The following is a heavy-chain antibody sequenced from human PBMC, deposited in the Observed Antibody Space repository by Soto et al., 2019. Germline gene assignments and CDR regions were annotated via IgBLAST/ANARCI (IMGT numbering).Heavy chain of an antibody. Sequence: SVKVSCKASGGTFSSYAISWVRQAPGQGLEWMGGIIPIFGTANYAQKFQGRVTITADESTSTAYMELSSLRSEDTAVYYCAXDLRGDFRYYGMDVWGQGTTVTVSS. CDR1: GGTFSSYA. V-gene: IGHV1-69*13. J-gene: IGHJ6*02. CDR3: AXDLRGDFRYYGMDV. D-gene: IGHD3-3*01. CDR2: IIPIFGTA.